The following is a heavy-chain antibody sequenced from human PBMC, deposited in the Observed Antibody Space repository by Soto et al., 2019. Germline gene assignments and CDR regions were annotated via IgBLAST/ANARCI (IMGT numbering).Heavy chain of an antibody. J-gene: IGHJ6*02. V-gene: IGHV5-51*01. CDR3: AISPSYGDYYYGMDV. CDR2: IYPGDSDT. Sequence: PGESLKISCKGSGYSFTSYWIGWVRQMPGKGLEWMGIIYPGDSDTRYSPSFQGQVTISADKSISTAYLQWSSLKASDTAMYYCAISPSYGDYYYGMDVWGQGTTVTVSS. D-gene: IGHD1-26*01. CDR1: GYSFTSYW.